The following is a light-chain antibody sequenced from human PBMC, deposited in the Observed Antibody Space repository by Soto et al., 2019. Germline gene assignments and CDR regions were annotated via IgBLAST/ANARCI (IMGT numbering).Light chain of an antibody. CDR1: QSVSSN. Sequence: EVVMTQSPATLSVSPGERATLSCRASQSVSSNLAWYQEKPGQAPRLLIYGASTRATGIPARFSGSGSGTEFILTISSLQSEDFAVYYCHQYNNWPPWTFGQGTKVEI. J-gene: IGKJ1*01. CDR2: GAS. CDR3: HQYNNWPPWT. V-gene: IGKV3-15*01.